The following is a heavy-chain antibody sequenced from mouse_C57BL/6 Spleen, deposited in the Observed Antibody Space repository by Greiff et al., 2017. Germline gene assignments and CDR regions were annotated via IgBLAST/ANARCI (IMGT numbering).Heavy chain of an antibody. CDR1: GYAFSSSW. CDR3: ARSRDFGSFPY. J-gene: IGHJ2*01. Sequence: VQLQQSGPELVKPGASVKISCKASGYAFSSSWMNWVKQRPGKGLEWIGRIYPGDGDTNYNGKFKGKDTLTADKSSSTAYMQLSSLTSEDSAVYFCARSRDFGSFPYWGQGTTLTVSS. CDR2: IYPGDGDT. V-gene: IGHV1-82*01. D-gene: IGHD1-1*01.